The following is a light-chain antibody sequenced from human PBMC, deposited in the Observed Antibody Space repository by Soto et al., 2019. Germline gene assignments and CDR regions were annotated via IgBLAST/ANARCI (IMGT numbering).Light chain of an antibody. J-gene: IGLJ2*01. CDR2: GNS. CDR3: QSYDSSLSGYVV. Sequence: QSVLTQPPSVYGAPGQRVTISCTGSSSNIGAGYDVHWYQQLPGTAPKLLLYGNSNRPSGVPDRFSGSKSGTSASLAITGLQAEDEADYYCQSYDSSLSGYVVFGGGTKRTVL. V-gene: IGLV1-40*01. CDR1: SSNIGAGYD.